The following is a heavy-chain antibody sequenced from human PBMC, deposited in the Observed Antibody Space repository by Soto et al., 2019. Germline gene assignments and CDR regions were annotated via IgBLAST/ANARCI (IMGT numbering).Heavy chain of an antibody. Sequence: QVRLVQSGAEVKRPGASGKVSSKASGYTFASYAISWMRQAPGQGLEWMGWISAYNGNTNYAQKLQGRVTMTTDTSTSTAYMELRSLRSDDTAVYYCARDPPPPDYWGQGTLVTVSS. CDR2: ISAYNGNT. J-gene: IGHJ4*02. V-gene: IGHV1-18*01. CDR3: ARDPPPPDY. CDR1: GYTFASYA.